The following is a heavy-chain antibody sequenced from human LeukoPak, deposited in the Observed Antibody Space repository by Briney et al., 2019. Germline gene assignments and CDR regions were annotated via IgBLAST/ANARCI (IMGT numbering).Heavy chain of an antibody. CDR1: GFTFDDYV. Sequence: GGSLRLSCAASGFTFDDYVMSWFRQAPGKGLEWVSGINWHGGGIGYADSVKGRFTISRDNAKNSLYLQMNSLRAEDTAFYYCARELGYCSGGSCYFPFDYWGQGTLVTVSS. V-gene: IGHV3-20*04. CDR2: INWHGGGI. D-gene: IGHD2-15*01. CDR3: ARELGYCSGGSCYFPFDY. J-gene: IGHJ4*02.